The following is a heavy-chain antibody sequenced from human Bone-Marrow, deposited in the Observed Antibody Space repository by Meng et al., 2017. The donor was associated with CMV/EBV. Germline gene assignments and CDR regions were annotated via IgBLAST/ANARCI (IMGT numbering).Heavy chain of an antibody. CDR3: ARIGYYYDSSGYYKRYNWFDP. Sequence: SETLSLTCNVSGGSISSSSYYWGWIRQPPGKGLEWIGSIYYSGRTYYNPSLRSRVTISVDTSKNQFSLKLSSVTAADTAVYYCARIGYYYDSSGYYKRYNWFDPWGQGTLVTVSS. D-gene: IGHD3-22*01. CDR2: IYYSGRT. V-gene: IGHV4-39*07. J-gene: IGHJ5*02. CDR1: GGSISSSSYY.